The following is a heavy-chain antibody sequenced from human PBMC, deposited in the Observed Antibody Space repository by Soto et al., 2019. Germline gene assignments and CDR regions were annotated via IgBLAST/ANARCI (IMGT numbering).Heavy chain of an antibody. CDR1: GGTFSSYA. V-gene: IGHV1-69*01. D-gene: IGHD6-19*01. CDR2: IIPIFGTA. Sequence: QVQLVQSGAEVKKPGSSVKVSCKASGGTFSSYAISWVRQAPGQGLEWMGGIIPIFGTANYAQKFQGRVKITADESTITAYMELSSRRPEDTAVYYCAGRAVAGTGNWFDPWGQGTLVTVSS. CDR3: AGRAVAGTGNWFDP. J-gene: IGHJ5*02.